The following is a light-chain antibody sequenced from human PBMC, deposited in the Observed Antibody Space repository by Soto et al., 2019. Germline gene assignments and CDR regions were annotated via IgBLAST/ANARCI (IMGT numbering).Light chain of an antibody. CDR1: SSYIGAYNF. J-gene: IGLJ2*01. Sequence: QSALTQPASLSGSPGQSITISCTGTSSYIGAYNFVSWYQQHPGKAPKLMLYDVNIRPSGVSNRFSGSKSGNTASLTISGLQAEDEADYYCTSWTTSTTMIFGGGTKVTVL. CDR3: TSWTTSTTMI. CDR2: DVN. V-gene: IGLV2-14*03.